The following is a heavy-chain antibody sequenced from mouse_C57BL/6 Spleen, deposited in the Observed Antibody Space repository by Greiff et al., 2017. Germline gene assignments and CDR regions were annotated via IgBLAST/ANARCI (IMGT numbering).Heavy chain of an antibody. J-gene: IGHJ2*01. CDR1: GYAFSSSW. Sequence: QVQLQQSGPELVKPGASVKISCKASGYAFSSSWMNWVKQRPGKGLEWIGRLYPGDGDTNYNWKFKGKATLTADKSSSTAYMQHSSLTSEDSAVYFCARNYYGSSFDYWGQGTTLTFSS. CDR3: ARNYYGSSFDY. CDR2: LYPGDGDT. D-gene: IGHD1-1*01. V-gene: IGHV1-82*01.